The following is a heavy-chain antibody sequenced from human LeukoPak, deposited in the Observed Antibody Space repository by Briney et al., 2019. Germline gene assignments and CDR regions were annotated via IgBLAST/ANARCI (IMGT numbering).Heavy chain of an antibody. CDR3: ARSNRGIVVVMNL. Sequence: SETLSLTCTVSGGSISSYYWSWIRQPPGKGLEWIGYIYYSGSTNYNPSLKSRVTISVDTSKNQFSLKLSSVTVADTAVYYCARSNRGIVVVMNLWGQGTLVTVSS. CDR2: IYYSGST. J-gene: IGHJ1*01. D-gene: IGHD3-22*01. CDR1: GGSISSYY. V-gene: IGHV4-59*08.